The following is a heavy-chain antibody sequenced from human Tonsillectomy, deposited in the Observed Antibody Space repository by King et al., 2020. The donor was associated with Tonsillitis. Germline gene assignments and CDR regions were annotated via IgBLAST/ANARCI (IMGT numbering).Heavy chain of an antibody. CDR2: IHYSGYT. CDR3: AGVARHGGYDLSFDS. Sequence: VQLQESGPGLVKPSQTLSLTCTVSSGSLSSGGYYWTWIRQHPGKGLEWIGYIHYSGYTYYNPSLKSRLTISIDTSKNHFSLKLSSVTAADTAVYYCAGVARHGGYDLSFDSWGQGTLVTVSS. V-gene: IGHV4-31*03. CDR1: SGSLSSGGYY. J-gene: IGHJ4*02. D-gene: IGHD5-12*01.